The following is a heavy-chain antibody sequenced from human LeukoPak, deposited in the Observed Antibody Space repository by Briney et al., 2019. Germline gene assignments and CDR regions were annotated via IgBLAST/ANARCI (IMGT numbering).Heavy chain of an antibody. D-gene: IGHD3-10*01. Sequence: GGSLRLSCAGYRFALSNYRGQSGPQAPAKGLERVPFIRCDGRKMYYADSVKRRFPSYRDNSKNTLYLQMISLGPEDTALYYCAKSYYGSRSYYPVGDYWGQGTLVTVSS. CDR2: IRCDGRKM. CDR3: AKSYYGSRSYYPVGDY. V-gene: IGHV3-30*02. CDR1: RFALSNYR. J-gene: IGHJ4*02.